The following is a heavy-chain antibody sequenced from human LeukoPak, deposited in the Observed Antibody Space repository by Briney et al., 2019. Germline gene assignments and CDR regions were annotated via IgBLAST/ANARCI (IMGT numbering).Heavy chain of an antibody. D-gene: IGHD3-10*01. CDR2: ICNDGSTK. Sequence: RRSLRLSCAASGFTFSIYGLHCVPQAPGKEPRWVAVICNDGSTKYYADSVKGRSTITRDNSKITLYLQMNSLRAEDTAVYSCARASGPFDYWGQGTLVTVSS. J-gene: IGHJ4*02. V-gene: IGHV3-33*08. CDR3: ARASGPFDY. CDR1: GFTFSIYG.